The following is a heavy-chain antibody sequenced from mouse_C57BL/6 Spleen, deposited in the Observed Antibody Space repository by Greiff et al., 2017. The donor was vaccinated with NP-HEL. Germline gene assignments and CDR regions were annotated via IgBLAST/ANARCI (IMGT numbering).Heavy chain of an antibody. CDR1: GYTFTDYN. CDR2: INPNNGGT. CDR3: ARRGYYGSSPYAMDY. D-gene: IGHD1-1*01. Sequence: VQLQQSGPELVKPGASVKIPCKASGYTFTDYNMDWVKQSHGKSLEWIGDINPNNGGTIYNQKFKGKATLTVDKSSSTAYMELRSLTSEDTAVYYCARRGYYGSSPYAMDYWGQGTSVTVSS. V-gene: IGHV1-18*01. J-gene: IGHJ4*01.